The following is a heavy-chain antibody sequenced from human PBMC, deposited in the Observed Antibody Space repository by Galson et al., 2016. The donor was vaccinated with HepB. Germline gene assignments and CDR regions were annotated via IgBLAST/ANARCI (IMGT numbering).Heavy chain of an antibody. V-gene: IGHV3-7*01. J-gene: IGHJ4*02. D-gene: IGHD6-6*01. CDR2: INPYRGAK. CDR1: GFTFSDFW. Sequence: SLRLSCAASGFTFSDFWMSWVRQAPGKGLEWVALINPYRGAKFYVDSVKGRFTISRDNAKNSLYLQVDSLRGEDTAVYYCMTGGRPPYWGQGTLVTVSS. CDR3: MTGGRPPY.